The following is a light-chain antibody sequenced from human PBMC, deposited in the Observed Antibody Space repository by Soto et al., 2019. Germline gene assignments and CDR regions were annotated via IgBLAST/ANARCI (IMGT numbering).Light chain of an antibody. CDR2: VAS. CDR1: QSISNY. J-gene: IGKJ1*01. Sequence: DIQMTQSLSSLSASVGVRVSITCRASQSISNYLNWYQQTRGKARKALISVASSLHSGAPSRFSGSGSGTDFTLTISDLQPEDFATYYCQQSDTAPWTFGQGTKVEIK. V-gene: IGKV1-39*01. CDR3: QQSDTAPWT.